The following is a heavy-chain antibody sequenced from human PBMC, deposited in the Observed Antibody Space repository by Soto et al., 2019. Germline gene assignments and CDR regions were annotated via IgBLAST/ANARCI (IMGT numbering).Heavy chain of an antibody. Sequence: GESLKISCKGSGYTFTSYWIGWVRQMPGKGLEWMGFIYPGDSNTRYSPSFQGQVTISADKSISTAYLQWSSLKASDTAMYYCARAYCSGGSCYSAYYYGMDVWGQGTTVTVSS. CDR1: GYTFTSYW. CDR3: ARAYCSGGSCYSAYYYGMDV. J-gene: IGHJ6*02. V-gene: IGHV5-51*01. D-gene: IGHD2-15*01. CDR2: IYPGDSNT.